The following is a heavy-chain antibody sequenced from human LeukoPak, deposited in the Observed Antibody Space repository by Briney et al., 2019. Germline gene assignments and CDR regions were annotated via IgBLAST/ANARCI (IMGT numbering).Heavy chain of an antibody. J-gene: IGHJ6*02. D-gene: IGHD6-19*01. Sequence: GGALRLSRAPSRFTLSRYSMTWVRQAPAKGVECVASIDAGGGDTYHPDSVKGQFTIHRDNSMNTLYLQMNSLSADDTAVYYCGRPTKYWLVRGDGVDVRGQGTTVTVSS. CDR3: GRPTKYWLVRGDGVDV. CDR1: RFTLSRYS. CDR2: IDAGGGDT. V-gene: IGHV3-23*01.